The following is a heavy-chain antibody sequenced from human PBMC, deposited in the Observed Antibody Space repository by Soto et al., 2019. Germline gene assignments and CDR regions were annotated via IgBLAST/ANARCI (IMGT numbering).Heavy chain of an antibody. CDR1: GGSIRDYY. CDR2: IYYSGST. D-gene: IGHD4-17*01. V-gene: IGHV4-59*12. Sequence: NLSLTCIVSGGSIRDYYWSWIRQPPGKGLEWIGYIYYSGSTNYNPSLKSRVTISVDTSKNQFSLKLSSVTAADTAVYYCAREYGDYGVIDYWGQGTLVTVSS. CDR3: AREYGDYGVIDY. J-gene: IGHJ4*02.